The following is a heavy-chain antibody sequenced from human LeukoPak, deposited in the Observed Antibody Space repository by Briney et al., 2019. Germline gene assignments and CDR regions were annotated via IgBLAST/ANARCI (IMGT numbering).Heavy chain of an antibody. CDR2: ISAYNGNT. Sequence: ASVNVSCKASGYTFTSYGISWVRQAPGQGLEWMGWISAYNGNTNYAQKLQGRVTMTTDTSTSTAYMELRSLRSDDAAVYYCARAPYSSGWYYYYYYGMDVWGQGTTVTVSS. J-gene: IGHJ6*02. V-gene: IGHV1-18*01. CDR1: GYTFTSYG. D-gene: IGHD6-19*01. CDR3: ARAPYSSGWYYYYYYGMDV.